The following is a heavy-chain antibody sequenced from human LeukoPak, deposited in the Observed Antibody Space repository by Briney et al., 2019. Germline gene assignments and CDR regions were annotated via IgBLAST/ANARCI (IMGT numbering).Heavy chain of an antibody. J-gene: IGHJ4*02. V-gene: IGHV1-69*04. D-gene: IGHD6-13*01. CDR2: IIPILGIA. CDR3: ARDQQLVPYYFDY. Sequence: SVKVSCKASGGTFSSYAISWVRQAPGQGLEWMGRIIPILGIANYAQKFQGRVTITADKSTSTAYMELSSLRSEDAAVYYCARDQQLVPYYFDYWGQGTLVTVSS. CDR1: GGTFSSYA.